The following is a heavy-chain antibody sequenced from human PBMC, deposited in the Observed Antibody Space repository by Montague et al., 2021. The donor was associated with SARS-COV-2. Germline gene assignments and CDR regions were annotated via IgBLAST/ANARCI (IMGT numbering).Heavy chain of an antibody. CDR3: ARGLSRYSSGKIPFLHSEMDV. Sequence: SETLSLTCTVSGGSISSYDCSWIRQPPAKGLEWIGYIYYSWSTNYNPSLTSRITISVDTSKNQFSLKLSSVTAADTAVYYCARGLSRYSSGKIPFLHSEMDVWGQGTTVTVSS. J-gene: IGHJ6*02. CDR1: GGSISSYD. CDR2: IYYSWST. D-gene: IGHD6-19*01. V-gene: IGHV4-59*01.